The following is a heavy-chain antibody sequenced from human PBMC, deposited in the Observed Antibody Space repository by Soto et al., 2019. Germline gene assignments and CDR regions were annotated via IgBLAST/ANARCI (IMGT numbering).Heavy chain of an antibody. V-gene: IGHV3-30*18. CDR3: AKDRGDNSGYYPDY. CDR2: TSYDGSNK. D-gene: IGHD3-22*01. J-gene: IGHJ4*02. CDR1: GFTFSAYG. Sequence: QVQLVESGGGVVQPGRALRLSCAASGFTFSAYGMHWVRQAPGKGLEWVTVTSYDGSNKYYADSVKGRFTISRDNSKNTLYLQMNSLRAEDTAVYYCAKDRGDNSGYYPDYWGQGTLVTVSS.